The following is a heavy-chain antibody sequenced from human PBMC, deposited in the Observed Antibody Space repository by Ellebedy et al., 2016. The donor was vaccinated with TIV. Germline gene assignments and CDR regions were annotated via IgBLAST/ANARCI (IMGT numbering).Heavy chain of an antibody. CDR2: IIPIFGTA. D-gene: IGHD6-13*01. CDR3: ARDRAAAGTFSWFDP. V-gene: IGHV1-69*05. CDR1: GYTFTSYG. Sequence: AASVKVSCKASGYTFTSYGISWVRQAPGQGLEWMGGIIPIFGTANYAQKFQGRVTMTRDTSTSTVYMELSSLKSEETAVYYCARDRAAAGTFSWFDPWGQGTLVTVSS. J-gene: IGHJ5*02.